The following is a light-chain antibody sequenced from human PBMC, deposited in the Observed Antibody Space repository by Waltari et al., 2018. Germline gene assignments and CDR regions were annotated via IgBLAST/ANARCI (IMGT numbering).Light chain of an antibody. J-gene: IGLJ2*01. CDR2: DVA. CDR1: SSDVGGYNY. Sequence: QSALTQPVSVSGSPGQSITISCTGTSSDVGGYNYVAWYQQHPNKAPKVIIYDVANRPFGVSNRFSGPKSGSTASLTISGLQTEDEAYYYCSSYTTRSILLFGGGTKVTVL. CDR3: SSYTTRSILL. V-gene: IGLV2-14*03.